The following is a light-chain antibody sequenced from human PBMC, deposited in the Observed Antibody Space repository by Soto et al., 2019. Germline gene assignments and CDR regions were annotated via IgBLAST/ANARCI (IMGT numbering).Light chain of an antibody. CDR2: DAS. V-gene: IGKV3-20*01. Sequence: EIVLTQSPGTLSLSPGDRATLSCRASQSVSSTYLAWYQQKPGQAPRLLIFDASSSATGIPDRFSGSGSGTDFTLTISRLEPEDFEVYYCQQYGISPPWTFGQGTKVEIK. CDR1: QSVSSTY. J-gene: IGKJ1*01. CDR3: QQYGISPPWT.